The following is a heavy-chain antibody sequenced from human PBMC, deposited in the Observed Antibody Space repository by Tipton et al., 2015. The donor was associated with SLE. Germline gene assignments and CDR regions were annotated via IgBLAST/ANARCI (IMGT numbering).Heavy chain of an antibody. Sequence: TLSLTCTVSGGSIIGGNNYWSWIRQPPGKGLEWIGYIHHSGSTNYNPSLQSRVTISRDPSKNQFSLKLISATAADTAVYYCARDQVGVGDFDYWSQGTLVTVSS. CDR1: GGSIIGGNNY. D-gene: IGHD3-16*01. CDR3: ARDQVGVGDFDY. J-gene: IGHJ4*02. CDR2: IHHSGST. V-gene: IGHV4-61*01.